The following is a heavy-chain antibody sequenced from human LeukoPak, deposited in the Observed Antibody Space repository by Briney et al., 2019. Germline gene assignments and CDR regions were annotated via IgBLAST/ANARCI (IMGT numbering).Heavy chain of an antibody. J-gene: IGHJ5*02. CDR1: GFTFSSYE. Sequence: GGSLRLSCAASGFTFSSYEMNWVRQAPGKGLEWVSYISSSGSTIYYADSVKGRFAISRDNAKSTMYLQMNSLRAEDTAVYYCTREPRISSAWYGWFDLWGQGTLVTVSS. CDR2: ISSSGSTI. D-gene: IGHD6-19*01. V-gene: IGHV3-48*03. CDR3: TREPRISSAWYGWFDL.